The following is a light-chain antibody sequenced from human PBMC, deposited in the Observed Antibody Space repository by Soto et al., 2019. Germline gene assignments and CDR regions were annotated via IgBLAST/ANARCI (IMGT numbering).Light chain of an antibody. Sequence: QSALTQPASVSGSPGQSITISCTGTSSDVGRYNLVSWYQQHPGKAPKLMIYEGSKRPSGVSNRFSGSKSGNTASLTISGLQAEDEADYYCCSYANVVFGGGTKVTVL. J-gene: IGLJ2*01. CDR1: SSDVGRYNL. CDR3: CSYANVV. V-gene: IGLV2-23*01. CDR2: EGS.